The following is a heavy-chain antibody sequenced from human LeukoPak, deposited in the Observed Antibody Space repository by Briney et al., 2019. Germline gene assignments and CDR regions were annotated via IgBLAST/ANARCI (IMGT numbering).Heavy chain of an antibody. Sequence: PSETLSLTCTVSGGSISSYYWSWIRQPPGKGLEWIGYIYYSGSTNYNPSLKSRVTISVDTSKNQFSLKLSSVTAADTAVHYCARGYSSANWFDPWGRGPLVTVSS. CDR2: IYYSGST. D-gene: IGHD6-25*01. CDR1: GGSISSYY. CDR3: ARGYSSANWFDP. J-gene: IGHJ5*02. V-gene: IGHV4-59*01.